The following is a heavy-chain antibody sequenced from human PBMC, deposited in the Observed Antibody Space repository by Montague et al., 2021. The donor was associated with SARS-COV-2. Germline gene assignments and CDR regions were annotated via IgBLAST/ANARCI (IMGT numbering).Heavy chain of an antibody. Sequence: SETLSLTCTVSGVSISSYYWSWIRQPPGKGLEWIGCIYFSGSTNYNPSLKSRVTISVDTSQNQFSLKLSSVTAADTAVYYCAKPLATGNYYYWGQGTLVTVSS. D-gene: IGHD1-1*01. CDR1: GVSISSYY. CDR2: IYFSGST. J-gene: IGHJ4*02. CDR3: AKPLATGNYYY. V-gene: IGHV4-59*08.